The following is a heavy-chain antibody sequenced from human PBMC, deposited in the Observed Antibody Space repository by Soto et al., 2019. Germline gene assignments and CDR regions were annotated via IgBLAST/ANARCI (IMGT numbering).Heavy chain of an antibody. CDR3: VKVTVVVINGGDFDY. CDR1: GFTYVKYA. CDR2: ISGDAGRT. D-gene: IGHD3-22*01. Sequence: EVQLLESGGALVQPGGSLRLSCEDSGFTYVKYAMSCVRQAPGKGLEWVSGISGDAGRTFYADSVKGRFTIYRDNSENTVYLQMNSLRVEDTAVYSCVKVTVVVINGGDFDYWGQGTLVTVTS. J-gene: IGHJ4*02. V-gene: IGHV3-23*01.